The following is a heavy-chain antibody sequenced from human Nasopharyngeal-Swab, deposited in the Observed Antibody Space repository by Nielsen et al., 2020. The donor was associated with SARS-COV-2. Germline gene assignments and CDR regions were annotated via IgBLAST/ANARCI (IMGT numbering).Heavy chain of an antibody. CDR2: IGNNHAT. CDR1: GFTFSPSP. J-gene: IGHJ6*02. Sequence: GESLKISCAASGFTFSPSPIHWVRRASGKGLEWVGRIGNNHATTYGASVKGRFTFSRDDSKKTAYLQMNSLKTGDTAVYYCTTNYANPVYGLDVWCQGTTVTVSS. D-gene: IGHD4/OR15-4a*01. CDR3: TTNYANPVYGLDV. V-gene: IGHV3-73*01.